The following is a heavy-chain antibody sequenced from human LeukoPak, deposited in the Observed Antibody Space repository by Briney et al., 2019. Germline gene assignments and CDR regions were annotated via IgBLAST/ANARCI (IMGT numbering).Heavy chain of an antibody. J-gene: IGHJ4*02. V-gene: IGHV4-59*02. CDR2: IYSSGST. CDR1: GGSVSNYY. Sequence: SETLSLTCTVSGGSVSNYYWSWIRQPPGKGLEWLGYIYSSGSTNCNPSLKGRVTISVDTSKNQFSLKPSSVTAADTAVYYCVRDHYYNSSGYTFGYWGQGTLVTVSS. D-gene: IGHD3-22*01. CDR3: VRDHYYNSSGYTFGY.